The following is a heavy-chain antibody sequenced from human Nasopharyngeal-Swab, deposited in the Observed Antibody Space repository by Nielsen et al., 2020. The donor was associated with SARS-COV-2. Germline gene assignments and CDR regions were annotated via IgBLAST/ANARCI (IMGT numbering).Heavy chain of an antibody. CDR3: ARHYLPRGSYHGVDY. CDR1: GGSISSYY. J-gene: IGHJ4*02. D-gene: IGHD1-26*01. CDR2: VYYSRST. V-gene: IGHV4-59*08. Sequence: SETLSLTCTVSGGSISSYYWSWIRQPPGQGLGWIGYVYYSRSTKYNPSLKSRVSVSVDTSKNQFSLKLSPVTAADTAVYYCARHYLPRGSYHGVDYWGQGTLVTVSS.